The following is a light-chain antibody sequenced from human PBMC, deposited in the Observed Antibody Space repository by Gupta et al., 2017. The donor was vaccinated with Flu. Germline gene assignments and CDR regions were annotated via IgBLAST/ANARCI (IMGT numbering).Light chain of an antibody. CDR3: QQSYSTPWT. Sequence: DIQLTQSPPSLSASVGDRVTITCRATESITTYLNWYQQKPGKAPRLLIYAASSLESGVPSRFAGSGSGTDFTLTISRLQPEDFASYYCQQSYSTPWTCGQGTKVEIK. V-gene: IGKV1-39*01. CDR1: ESITTY. J-gene: IGKJ1*01. CDR2: AAS.